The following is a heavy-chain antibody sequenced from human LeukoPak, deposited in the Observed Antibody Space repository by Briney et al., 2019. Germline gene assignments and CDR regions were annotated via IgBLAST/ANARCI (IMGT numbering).Heavy chain of an antibody. V-gene: IGHV4-59*01. D-gene: IGHD5-24*01. J-gene: IGHJ4*02. CDR1: GGSXXXXY. CDR3: ATSQWLSLLYY. Sequence: SDTLSLTCTVSGGSXXXXYWSWIRQPPGKGLEWIGYIXXXXXXXXXXXXXXXXXXXXDTXXNQFSLKLSSVTAADTAVYYCATSQWLSLLYYWGQGTLVTVSS. CDR2: IXXXXXX.